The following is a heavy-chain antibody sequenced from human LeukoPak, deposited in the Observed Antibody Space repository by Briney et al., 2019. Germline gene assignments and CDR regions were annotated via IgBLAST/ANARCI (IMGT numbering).Heavy chain of an antibody. J-gene: IGHJ4*02. CDR3: ARDPVRRAGYRYFDY. CDR2: IYYSGST. CDR1: GGSISSYY. D-gene: IGHD3-10*01. V-gene: IGHV4-59*01. Sequence: SETLSLTCTVSGGSISSYYWSWIRQPPGKGLEWIGYIYYSGSTNYNPSLKSRVTISVDTSKNQFSLKLSSVTAADTAVYYCARDPVRRAGYRYFDYWGQGTLVTVSS.